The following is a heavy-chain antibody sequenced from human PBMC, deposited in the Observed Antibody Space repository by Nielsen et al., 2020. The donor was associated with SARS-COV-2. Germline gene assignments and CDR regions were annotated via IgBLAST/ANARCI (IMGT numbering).Heavy chain of an antibody. CDR1: GFTFTRSA. D-gene: IGHD3-10*01. V-gene: IGHV1-58*01. Sequence: SVKVSCKTSGFTFTRSAVQWVRQSRGQRLEWMGWIVVGSGNTKYAPNFQDRVAFTRDMSTNTTYMELSSLTSDDTAVYYCASDPRGGVEATDYWGQGTQVTVSS. CDR3: ASDPRGGVEATDY. J-gene: IGHJ4*02. CDR2: IVVGSGNT.